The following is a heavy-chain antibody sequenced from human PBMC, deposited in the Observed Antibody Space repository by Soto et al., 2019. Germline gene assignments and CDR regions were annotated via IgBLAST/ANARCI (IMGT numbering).Heavy chain of an antibody. CDR2: IYYSGST. D-gene: IGHD7-27*01. CDR1: GGSISSYY. V-gene: IGHV4-59*01. Sequence: SETLSLTCTVSGGSISSYYWSWIRQPPGKGREWIGYIYYSGSTDYDPSLKSRVTISVDTSKNQFSLKLSSVTAADTAVYYCARRWGTYFDFWGQGNLVTVSS. J-gene: IGHJ4*02. CDR3: ARRWGTYFDF.